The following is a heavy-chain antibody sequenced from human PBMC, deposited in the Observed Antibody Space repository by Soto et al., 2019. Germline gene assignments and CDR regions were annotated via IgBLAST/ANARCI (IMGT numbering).Heavy chain of an antibody. CDR2: IYSGGST. CDR3: ARASYF. V-gene: IGHV3-53*01. Sequence: EVQLVESGGGLIQPGGSLRLSCAASGFTVSSNYMSWVRQAPGKGLEGVSAIYSGGSTYYADYVKDRSTISRDNYKNTLYPQINSLRAEDTAVYYCARASYFWGQGTLVTVSS. CDR1: GFTVSSNY. J-gene: IGHJ4*02.